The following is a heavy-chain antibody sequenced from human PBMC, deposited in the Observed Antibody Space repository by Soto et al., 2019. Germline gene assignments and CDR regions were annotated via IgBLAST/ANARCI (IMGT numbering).Heavy chain of an antibody. CDR3: ARDREGRAARQHYYYGMDV. V-gene: IGHV1-18*01. D-gene: IGHD6-6*01. Sequence: ASVKVSCKASGYTFTSYGISWVRQAPGQGLEWMGWISAYNGNTNYAQKLQGRGTMTTDTSTSTAYMELRSLRSDDTAVYYCARDREGRAARQHYYYGMDVWGQGTTVTVAS. J-gene: IGHJ6*02. CDR2: ISAYNGNT. CDR1: GYTFTSYG.